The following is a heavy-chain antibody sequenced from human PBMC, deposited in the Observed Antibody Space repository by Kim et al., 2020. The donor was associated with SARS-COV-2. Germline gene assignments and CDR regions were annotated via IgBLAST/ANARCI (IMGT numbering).Heavy chain of an antibody. CDR3: ATYYDSSGHYYASAFD. Sequence: GGSLRLSCAASGFTFSNYWMSWVRLAPGKGLEWVANIKVDGSQKYYVDSVKGRLTISRDNAKNLLFLQMNTLRAEDTAVYYCATYYDSSGHYYASAFD. V-gene: IGHV3-7*03. CDR1: GFTFSNYW. CDR2: IKVDGSQK. D-gene: IGHD3-22*01. J-gene: IGHJ3*02.